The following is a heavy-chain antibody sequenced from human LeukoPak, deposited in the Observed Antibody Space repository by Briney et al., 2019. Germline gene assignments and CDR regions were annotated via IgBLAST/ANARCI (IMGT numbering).Heavy chain of an antibody. D-gene: IGHD2-21*01. Sequence: PGGSLRLSCTTSGFTFGDYALSWFRQAPGKGLEWVGFIRRKAYRGTTEYAASVKGRFTISRDESNSIAYLQMDSLKTEDTAVYYCTRGSAYSGIYSFDYWGQGALVTVSS. CDR2: IRRKAYRGTT. CDR3: TRGSAYSGIYSFDY. J-gene: IGHJ4*02. V-gene: IGHV3-49*03. CDR1: GFTFGDYA.